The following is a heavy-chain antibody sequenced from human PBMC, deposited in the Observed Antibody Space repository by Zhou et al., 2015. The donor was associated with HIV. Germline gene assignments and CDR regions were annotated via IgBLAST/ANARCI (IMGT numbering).Heavy chain of an antibody. CDR1: GVILRNYA. D-gene: IGHD7-27*01. CDR3: AKSPQDRGSLGGLDV. J-gene: IGHJ6*02. Sequence: EVQLLESGGTLVQPGRSLTVSCAASGVILRNYAMTWVRQAPGKGLEWVSSISGSGVHTWYADYVKGRFTLSRDNSKNTVFLQMDSLRVEDTAIYYCAKSPQDRGSLGGLDVWGQGTTVTVSS. CDR2: ISGSGVHT. V-gene: IGHV3-23*01.